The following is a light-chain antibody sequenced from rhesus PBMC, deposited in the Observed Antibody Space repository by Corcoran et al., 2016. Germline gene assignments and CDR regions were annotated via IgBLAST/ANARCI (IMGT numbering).Light chain of an antibody. Sequence: DIQMTQSPSSLSASVGDTVTITCRASQGISSWLAWYPQNPGKAPKLLIYKASSLQSGVPSRFIGSGSGTDFTFSISSLQSEDFATYYCQQYSSRPLTFGPGTKLDIK. CDR2: KAS. CDR1: QGISSW. J-gene: IGKJ3*01. V-gene: IGKV1-22*01. CDR3: QQYSSRPLT.